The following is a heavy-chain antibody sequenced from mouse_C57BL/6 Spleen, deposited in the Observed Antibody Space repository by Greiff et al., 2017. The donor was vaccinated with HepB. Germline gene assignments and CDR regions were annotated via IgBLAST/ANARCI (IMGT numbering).Heavy chain of an antibody. J-gene: IGHJ4*01. CDR2: INPNNGGT. Sequence: VQLQQSGPELVKPGASVKIPCKASGYTFTDYNMDWVKQSHGKSLEWIGDINPNNGGTIYNQKFKGKATLTVDKSSSTAYMELRSLTSEDTAVYYCARSGYDYFYYAMDYWGQGTSVTVSS. V-gene: IGHV1-18*01. D-gene: IGHD2-4*01. CDR1: GYTFTDYN. CDR3: ARSGYDYFYYAMDY.